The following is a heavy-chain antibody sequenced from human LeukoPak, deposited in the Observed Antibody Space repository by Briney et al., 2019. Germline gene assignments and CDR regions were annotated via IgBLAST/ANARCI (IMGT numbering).Heavy chain of an antibody. J-gene: IGHJ4*02. CDR3: ARALVRGVIPDY. CDR1: RFTFSDYY. D-gene: IGHD3-10*01. Sequence: GGSLRLSCAASRFTFSDYYMNWIRQAPGKGLEWVSSISSSGNSIYYADSVKGRFTISRDNAKNSLYLQMNSLRAEDTAVYYCARALVRGVIPDYWGQGTLVTVSS. V-gene: IGHV3-11*04. CDR2: ISSSGNSI.